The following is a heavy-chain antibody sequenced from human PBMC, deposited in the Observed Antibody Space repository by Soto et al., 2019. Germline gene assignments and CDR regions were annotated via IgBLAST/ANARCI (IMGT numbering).Heavy chain of an antibody. CDR3: PRAYSSGWFSYFDF. CDR2: TYYRSGWSR. V-gene: IGHV6-1*01. Sequence: SQTLSLTCAISGFSISTDSAAWNWIRQSPSRGLAWLGRTYYRSGWSREYAVSVRGRITINPDTSKNQFSLQLNSVTPEDTAVYFCPRAYSSGWFSYFDFWGQGTLVTVSS. CDR1: GFSISTDSAA. D-gene: IGHD6-19*01. J-gene: IGHJ4*02.